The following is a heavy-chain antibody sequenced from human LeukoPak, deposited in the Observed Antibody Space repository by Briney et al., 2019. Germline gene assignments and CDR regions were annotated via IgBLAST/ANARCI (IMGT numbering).Heavy chain of an antibody. CDR2: ISSSGSTI. CDR3: ARIAAGSSSSMDY. V-gene: IGHV3-11*01. CDR1: GFTFSDYY. Sequence: GGSLRLSCAASGFTFSDYYMSWIRQAPGKGLEWGSYISSSGSTIYYADSVKGRFTISRDKAKNSLYLQMNSLRAEDTAVYYCARIAAGSSSSMDYWGQGTLVTVSS. D-gene: IGHD6-6*01. J-gene: IGHJ4*02.